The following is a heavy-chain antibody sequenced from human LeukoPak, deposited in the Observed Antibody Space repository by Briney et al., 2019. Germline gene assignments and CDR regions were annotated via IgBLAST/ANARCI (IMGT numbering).Heavy chain of an antibody. V-gene: IGHV4-59*08. CDR2: IYYTGST. CDR3: ATFYYDTSGYNHHDAFDI. CDR1: GGSISDSY. Sequence: PSETLSLTCAVSGGSISDSYWSWLRQPPGKGLEWIGYIYYTGSTNYNRSLKSRVTISVDTSKNQFSLKLTSVTAADTAVYYCATFYYDTSGYNHHDAFDIWGQGTMVTVSS. J-gene: IGHJ3*02. D-gene: IGHD3-22*01.